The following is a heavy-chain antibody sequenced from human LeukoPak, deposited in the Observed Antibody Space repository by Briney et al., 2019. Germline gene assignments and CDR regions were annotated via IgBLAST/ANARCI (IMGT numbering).Heavy chain of an antibody. CDR3: ARTRYNSGGGDY. V-gene: IGHV3-33*01. D-gene: IGHD6-19*01. CDR1: GFTFSDYG. CDR2: VWYDGTNK. J-gene: IGHJ4*02. Sequence: PGGSLRLSCAVSGFTFSDYGMHWVRQAPGKGLEWVAVVWYDGTNKYYADSVEGRFTISRDNSKNTLYPQMNSLRAEDTAVYYCARTRYNSGGGDYWGQGTPVTVSP.